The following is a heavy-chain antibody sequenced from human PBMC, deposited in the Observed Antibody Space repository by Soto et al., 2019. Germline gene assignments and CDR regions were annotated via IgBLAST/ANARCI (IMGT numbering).Heavy chain of an antibody. J-gene: IGHJ4*02. CDR1: GFTFGSYS. CDR3: ARDLSIAARPCISVHEGFDY. CDR2: ISSSSSTI. D-gene: IGHD6-6*01. V-gene: IGHV3-48*01. Sequence: PGGSLRLSCAASGFTFGSYSMNWVGQGPGKGLEWVSYISSSSSTIYYADSVKGRFTISRDNAKNSLYLQMNTLRAEDTAVYYCARDLSIAARPCISVHEGFDYLGQGTLVTVSS.